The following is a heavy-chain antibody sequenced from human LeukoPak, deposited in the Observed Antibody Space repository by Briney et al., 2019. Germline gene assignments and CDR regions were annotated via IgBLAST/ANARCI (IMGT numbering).Heavy chain of an antibody. V-gene: IGHV4-59*01. CDR3: ARLPMAVSPHVDH. CDR2: MYYSGST. D-gene: IGHD4-23*01. J-gene: IGHJ4*02. Sequence: SETLSLTCTVSGGSITSYYRSWIRQSPGKGLEWIGYMYYSGSTKYNPSLKSRVTISVDTSKNQFSLKLSSVTAADTAVYYCARLPMAVSPHVDHWGQGTLVTVSS. CDR1: GGSITSYY.